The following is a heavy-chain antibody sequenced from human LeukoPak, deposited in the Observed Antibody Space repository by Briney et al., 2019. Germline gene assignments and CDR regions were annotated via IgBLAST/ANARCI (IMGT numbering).Heavy chain of an antibody. D-gene: IGHD3-22*01. CDR3: ARVDDRGHYYDSSGPRKLFDY. Sequence: ASVKVSCKASGYTFTSYGISWVRQASGQGLEWMGWISAYNGNTNYAQKLQGRVTMTTDTSTSTAYMELSRLRSDDTAVYYCARVDDRGHYYDSSGPRKLFDYWGQGTLVTVSS. CDR1: GYTFTSYG. J-gene: IGHJ4*02. V-gene: IGHV1-18*01. CDR2: ISAYNGNT.